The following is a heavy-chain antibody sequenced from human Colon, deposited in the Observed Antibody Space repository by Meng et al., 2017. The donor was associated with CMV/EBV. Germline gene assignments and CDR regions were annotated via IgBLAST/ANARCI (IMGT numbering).Heavy chain of an antibody. CDR1: GFTFSSYS. V-gene: IGHV3-48*04. D-gene: IGHD3-9*01. J-gene: IGHJ6*02. CDR2: ISSSSSTI. Sequence: SWAASGFTFSSYSMNWVRQAPGKGLEWVSYISSSSSTIYYADSVKGRFTISRDNAKNSLYLQMNSLRAEDTAVYYCARVTIFARGYYYGMDVWGQGTTVTVSS. CDR3: ARVTIFARGYYYGMDV.